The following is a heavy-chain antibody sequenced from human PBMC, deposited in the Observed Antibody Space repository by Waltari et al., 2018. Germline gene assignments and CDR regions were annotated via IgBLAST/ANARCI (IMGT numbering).Heavy chain of an antibody. Sequence: QVQLVESGGGVVQPGRSLRPSCAASGFTFSSYGMHWVRQAPGKGLEWVAVISYDGSNKYYADSVKGRFTISRDNSKNTLYLQMNSLRAEDTAVYYCAKDLKSGSFRPAVGYWGQGTLVTVSS. V-gene: IGHV3-30*18. J-gene: IGHJ4*02. D-gene: IGHD1-26*01. CDR2: ISYDGSNK. CDR3: AKDLKSGSFRPAVGY. CDR1: GFTFSSYG.